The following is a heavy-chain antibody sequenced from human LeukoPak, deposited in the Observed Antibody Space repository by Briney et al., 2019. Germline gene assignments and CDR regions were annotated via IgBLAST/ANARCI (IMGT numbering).Heavy chain of an antibody. J-gene: IGHJ4*02. CDR3: AKDPDFWSGYYDY. CDR1: EFSVGSNY. V-gene: IGHV3-66*01. D-gene: IGHD3-3*01. Sequence: GGSLRLSCAASEFSVGSNYMTWVRQAPGKGLEWVSLIYSGGSTYYADSVRGRFTISRDNSKNTLYLQMNSLRAEDTAVYYCAKDPDFWSGYYDYWGQGTLVTVSS. CDR2: IYSGGST.